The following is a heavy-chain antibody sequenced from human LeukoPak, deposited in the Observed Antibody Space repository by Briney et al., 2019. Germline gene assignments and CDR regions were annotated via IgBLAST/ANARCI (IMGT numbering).Heavy chain of an antibody. Sequence: ASVKVSCKVSGYTLTELSMHWVRQAPGKGLEWMGGFDPEDGETIYAQKFQGRVTMTEDTSTDTAYMELSSLRSEDTAVYYCATDWPLMVRGVITSYWGQGTLVTVSS. D-gene: IGHD3-10*01. CDR3: ATDWPLMVRGVITSY. CDR2: FDPEDGET. J-gene: IGHJ4*02. CDR1: GYTLTELS. V-gene: IGHV1-24*01.